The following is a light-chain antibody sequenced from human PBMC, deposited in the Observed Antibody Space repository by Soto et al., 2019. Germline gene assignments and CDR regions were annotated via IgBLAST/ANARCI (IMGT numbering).Light chain of an antibody. CDR2: AAS. CDR3: QKYNSALGT. CDR1: QGISNY. J-gene: IGKJ1*01. Sequence: DIQMTQSPSSLSASVGDRVTITCRASQGISNYLAWYQQKPGKVPKLLIYAASTLQSGVPSRFSGSGTGTDFTLTISSLQPEDVATYYGQKYNSALGTFGQGTKVEIK. V-gene: IGKV1-27*01.